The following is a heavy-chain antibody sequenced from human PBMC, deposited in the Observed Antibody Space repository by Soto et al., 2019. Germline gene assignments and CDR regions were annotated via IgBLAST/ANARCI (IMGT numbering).Heavy chain of an antibody. Sequence: SETLSLTCTVSGGSISSYYWSWIRQPPGKGLEWIGYIYYSGSTNYNPSLKSRVTISVDTSKNQFSLKLSSVTAADTAVYYCAREGNDILTGYYNWFDPWGQGTLVTVSS. CDR3: AREGNDILTGYYNWFDP. J-gene: IGHJ5*02. CDR2: IYYSGST. V-gene: IGHV4-59*01. CDR1: GGSISSYY. D-gene: IGHD3-9*01.